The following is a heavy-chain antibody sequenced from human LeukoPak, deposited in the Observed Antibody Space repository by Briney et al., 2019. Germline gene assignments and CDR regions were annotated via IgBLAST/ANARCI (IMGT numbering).Heavy chain of an antibody. CDR2: ISYSGST. D-gene: IGHD6-19*01. V-gene: IGHV4-59*12. CDR1: GGSIRNYY. CDR3: ANGGGRYSSGWYSSRAFDI. Sequence: SETLSLTCTVSGGSIRNYYWIWIRQPPGKGLEWIGHISYSGSTNYNPSLKSRVTISVDTSKNQFSLKLSSVTAADTAVYYCANGGGRYSSGWYSSRAFDIWGQGTMVTVSS. J-gene: IGHJ3*02.